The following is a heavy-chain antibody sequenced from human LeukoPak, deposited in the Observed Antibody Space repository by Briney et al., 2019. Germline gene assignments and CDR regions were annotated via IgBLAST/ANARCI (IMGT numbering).Heavy chain of an antibody. J-gene: IGHJ4*02. CDR2: INPHSGGT. CDR1: GCTFTDYY. CDR3: ARVTWKTVVAAPDY. D-gene: IGHD2-15*01. V-gene: IGHV1-2*06. Sequence: ASVKVSCKASGCTFTDYYMHWVRQAPGQGLEWMGRINPHSGGTNYAQKFQGRVSMTRDTSINTAYMEVSRLTSDDTAVYYCARVTWKTVVAAPDYWGQGTLVTVSS.